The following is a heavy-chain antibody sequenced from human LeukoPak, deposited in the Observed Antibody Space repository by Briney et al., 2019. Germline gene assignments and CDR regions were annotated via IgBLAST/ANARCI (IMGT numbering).Heavy chain of an antibody. D-gene: IGHD3-22*01. CDR3: ARLFSDSVVVVVTNYYMDV. V-gene: IGHV4-39*01. J-gene: IGHJ6*03. CDR1: GGSISSRSYY. CDR2: IYYSGSA. Sequence: SETLSLTCTVSGGSISSRSYYWGWLRHPPGKGLEWVGSIYYSGSAYYNPSLKSRVTISVDTSKNQFSLKLSSVTAADTAVYYCARLFSDSVVVVVTNYYMDVWGKGTTVTVSS.